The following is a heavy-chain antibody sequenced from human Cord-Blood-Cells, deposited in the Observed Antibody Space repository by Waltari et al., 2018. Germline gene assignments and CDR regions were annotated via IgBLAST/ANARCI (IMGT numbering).Heavy chain of an antibody. CDR2: IKSKTEGGTT. J-gene: IGHJ4*02. CDR1: GFTFSNAW. D-gene: IGHD1-26*01. Sequence: EVQLVESGGGLVKPGGSLRLSCAASGFTFSNAWMSWVRQAPGKGLEWVGRIKSKTEGGTTNYAEPGKGRFTISRDDSKNTLYLQMNSLKTEDTAVYYCTTEWGSGSYFDYWGQGTLVTVSS. V-gene: IGHV3-15*06. CDR3: TTEWGSGSYFDY.